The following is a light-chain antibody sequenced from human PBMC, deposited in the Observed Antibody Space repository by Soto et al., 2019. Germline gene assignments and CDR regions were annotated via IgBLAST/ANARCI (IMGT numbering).Light chain of an antibody. CDR3: QQRSNWPWT. Sequence: EIILTHSPDTLSLSPGERATLSCRASQTVSSNYLAWCQQRPGQTPRLLIYGASNRATGIPARFSGSGSGTDFTLTISSLAPEDFEVYYCQQRSNWPWTFGQGTKVDIK. J-gene: IGKJ1*01. V-gene: IGKV3D-20*02. CDR2: GAS. CDR1: QTVSSNY.